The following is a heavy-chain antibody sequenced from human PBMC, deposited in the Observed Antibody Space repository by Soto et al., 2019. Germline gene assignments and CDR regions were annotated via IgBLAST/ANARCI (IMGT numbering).Heavy chain of an antibody. Sequence: PEGSLRLSCAASGFTFSSYAMHWVRQAPGKGLEWVAVISYDGSNKYYADSVKGRFTISRDNSKNTLYLQMNSLRAEDTAVYYCARDFDYSNRFDYWGQGTLVTVSS. CDR3: ARDFDYSNRFDY. D-gene: IGHD4-4*01. J-gene: IGHJ4*02. CDR1: GFTFSSYA. V-gene: IGHV3-30-3*01. CDR2: ISYDGSNK.